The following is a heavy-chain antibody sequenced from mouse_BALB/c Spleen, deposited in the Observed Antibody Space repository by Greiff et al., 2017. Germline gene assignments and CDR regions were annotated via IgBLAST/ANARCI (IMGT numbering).Heavy chain of an antibody. D-gene: IGHD1-1*01. CDR3: TGVGYGMDY. Sequence: VQVVESGAELVRPGASVTLSCKASGYTFTDYEMHWVKQTPVHGLEWIGAIDPETGGTAYNQKFRGKATLTADKSSSTAYMELRSLTSEDSAVYYCTGVGYGMDYWGQGTSVTVSS. V-gene: IGHV1-15*01. J-gene: IGHJ4*01. CDR2: IDPETGGT. CDR1: GYTFTDYE.